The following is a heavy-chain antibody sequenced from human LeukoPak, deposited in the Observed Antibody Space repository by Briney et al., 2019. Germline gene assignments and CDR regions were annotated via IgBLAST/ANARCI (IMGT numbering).Heavy chain of an antibody. CDR3: AKNMVRGVIMSSSFDY. D-gene: IGHD3-10*01. CDR2: ISASGGST. V-gene: IGHV3-23*01. Sequence: GGSLRLSCAASGFTFSSYGMSWVRQAPGKGLEWVSAISASGGSTYYADSVKGRFTISRDNSKNPLYLQMNSLRAEDTAVYYCAKNMVRGVIMSSSFDYWGQGTLVTVSS. CDR1: GFTFSSYG. J-gene: IGHJ4*02.